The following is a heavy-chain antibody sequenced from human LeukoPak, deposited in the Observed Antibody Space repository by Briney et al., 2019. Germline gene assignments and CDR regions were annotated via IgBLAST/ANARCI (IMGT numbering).Heavy chain of an antibody. CDR3: ARAYYYGSGSYSVGWFDP. Sequence: SETLSLTCTVSGGSISSYYWNWIRQPPGKGLEWIGYIHYSGSTNYNPSLKSRVTISVDTSKNQFSLKVSSVTAADTAVYYCARAYYYGSGSYSVGWFDPWGQGTLVTVSS. CDR1: GGSISSYY. V-gene: IGHV4-59*01. CDR2: IHYSGST. J-gene: IGHJ5*02. D-gene: IGHD3-10*01.